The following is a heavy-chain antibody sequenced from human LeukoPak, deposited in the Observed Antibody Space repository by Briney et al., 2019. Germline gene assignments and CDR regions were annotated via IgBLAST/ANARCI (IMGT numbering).Heavy chain of an antibody. J-gene: IGHJ4*02. CDR1: GYTFTSYG. CDR3: ARHGFCSGGSCYQYYFDY. Sequence: GASVKVSCKASGYTFTSYGISWVRQAPGQGLEWMGWISAYNGNTNYAQKLQGRVTMTTDTSTSTAYMELRSLRSDDTAVYYCARHGFCSGGSCYQYYFDYWGQGTLVIVSS. D-gene: IGHD2-15*01. V-gene: IGHV1-18*01. CDR2: ISAYNGNT.